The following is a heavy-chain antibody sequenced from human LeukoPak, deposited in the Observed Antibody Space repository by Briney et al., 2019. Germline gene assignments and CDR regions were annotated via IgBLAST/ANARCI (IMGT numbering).Heavy chain of an antibody. CDR2: IYYSGST. D-gene: IGHD5-18*01. Sequence: SETLSLTCTVSGGSISSYYWSWIRQPPGKGLEWIGYIYYSGSTNYNPSLKSRVTISVDTSKNQFSLKLSSVTAADTAVYYCARLGSGYSYSSPNWFDPWGQGTLVTVSS. CDR3: ARLGSGYSYSSPNWFDP. J-gene: IGHJ5*02. CDR1: GGSISSYY. V-gene: IGHV4-59*08.